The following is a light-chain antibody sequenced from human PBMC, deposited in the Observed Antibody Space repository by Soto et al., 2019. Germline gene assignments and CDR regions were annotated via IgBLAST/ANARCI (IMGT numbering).Light chain of an antibody. CDR3: QSYDSSLSGSV. CDR2: VNN. CDR1: SSNIGAGYD. V-gene: IGLV1-40*01. J-gene: IGLJ2*01. Sequence: QAVVTQPPSVSGAPGQRVTISCTGSSSNIGAGYDVHWYQQLPGTAPKVLIYVNNNRPSGVPDRFSGSKSGTSASLAITGLQADDEADYYCQSYDSSLSGSVFGGGTKLTVL.